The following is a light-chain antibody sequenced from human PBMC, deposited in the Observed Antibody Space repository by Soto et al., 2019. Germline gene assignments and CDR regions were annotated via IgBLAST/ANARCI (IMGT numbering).Light chain of an antibody. J-gene: IGLJ3*02. V-gene: IGLV2-14*01. CDR1: SGDIGGYNY. CDR2: EVT. Sequence: QSALTQPASVSGSPGQSITISCTGTSGDIGGYNYVAWYQQHPGRAPKLLIYEVTNRPSGVSDRFYASKSGNTASLTISRLQAEYEADYYCSSFTSSTTLVFGGGTKLPVL. CDR3: SSFTSSTTLV.